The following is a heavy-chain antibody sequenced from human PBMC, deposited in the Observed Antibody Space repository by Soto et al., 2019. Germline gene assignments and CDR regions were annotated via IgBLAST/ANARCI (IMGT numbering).Heavy chain of an antibody. CDR3: ARGPRHTGPRAYYYGMDV. J-gene: IGHJ6*02. CDR2: IIPIFGTA. D-gene: IGHD2-8*02. Sequence: QVQLVQSGAEVKKPGSSVKVSCKASGGTFSSYAISWVRQAPGQGLEWMGGIIPIFGTANYAQKFQGRVTITADESTSTAYMELSSLRSEDTAVYYCARGPRHTGPRAYYYGMDVWGQGTTVTVSS. CDR1: GGTFSSYA. V-gene: IGHV1-69*01.